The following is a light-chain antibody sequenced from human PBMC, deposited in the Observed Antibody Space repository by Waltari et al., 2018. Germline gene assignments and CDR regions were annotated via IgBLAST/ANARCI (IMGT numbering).Light chain of an antibody. V-gene: IGKV3-20*01. J-gene: IGKJ1*01. CDR3: QPYDDSPPWT. Sequence: EIVLTQSPGTLSLSPGERATLSCRASQSVSNNYLAWYQQKPGQAPRLLIYDASSRATGIPDRFSGSGSGTDFTLTISRLEPEDFAVYYCQPYDDSPPWTFGQGTKVEIK. CDR1: QSVSNNY. CDR2: DAS.